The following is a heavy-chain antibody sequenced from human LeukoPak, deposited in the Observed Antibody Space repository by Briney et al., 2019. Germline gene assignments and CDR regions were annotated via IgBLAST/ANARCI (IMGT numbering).Heavy chain of an antibody. CDR1: GFTFSSYW. CDR3: ARALDSLYSSGWPSAGY. Sequence: GGSLRLSCAASGFTFSSYWMNWVRQAPGKGLEWVANIKHDGSEKYHVDSVKGRFTISRDNAKNSLYLQMNSLRAEDTAVYYCARALDSLYSSGWPSAGYWGQGTLVTVSS. J-gene: IGHJ4*02. D-gene: IGHD6-19*01. V-gene: IGHV3-7*01. CDR2: IKHDGSEK.